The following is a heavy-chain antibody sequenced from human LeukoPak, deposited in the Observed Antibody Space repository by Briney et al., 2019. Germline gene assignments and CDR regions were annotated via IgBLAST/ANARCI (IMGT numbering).Heavy chain of an antibody. J-gene: IGHJ4*02. CDR1: GFTFSSYW. CDR2: IKQDGSQK. V-gene: IGHV3-7*03. Sequence: GGSLRLSCAASGFTFSSYWMNWVRQAPGKGLEWVANIKQDGSQKYYVDSVKGRFTISRDNSKNTLHLQMSSLRAEDTAVYYCAKDLGAGGGSVFDSWGQGTLVTVSS. D-gene: IGHD3-10*01. CDR3: AKDLGAGGGSVFDS.